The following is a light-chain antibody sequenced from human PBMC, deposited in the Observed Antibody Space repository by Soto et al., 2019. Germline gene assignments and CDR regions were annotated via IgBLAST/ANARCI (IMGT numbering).Light chain of an antibody. Sequence: RAQSPITLSVSSGERATLPCRASQNVSRHLAWYQQKPGQAPKLLISDASTRATRVPARFSGSRSGTEFTLIISSLQPADFAAYYCQQYYSGPRTFGQGTKVDIK. CDR1: QNVSRH. J-gene: IGKJ1*01. V-gene: IGKV3-15*01. CDR3: QQYYSGPRT. CDR2: DAS.